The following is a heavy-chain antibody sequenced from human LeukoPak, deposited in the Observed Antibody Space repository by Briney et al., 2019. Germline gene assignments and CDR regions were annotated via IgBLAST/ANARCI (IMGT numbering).Heavy chain of an antibody. CDR3: ARGPRHYYDSSGYADY. D-gene: IGHD3-22*01. CDR2: INHSGST. V-gene: IGHV4-34*01. Sequence: PSETLSLTCAVYGGSFSGYYWSWIRQPPGKGLEWIGEINHSGSTNYNPSLKSRVTISVDTSKNQFSLKLSSVTAADTAVYYCARGPRHYYDSSGYADYWGQGTLVTVSS. J-gene: IGHJ4*02. CDR1: GGSFSGYY.